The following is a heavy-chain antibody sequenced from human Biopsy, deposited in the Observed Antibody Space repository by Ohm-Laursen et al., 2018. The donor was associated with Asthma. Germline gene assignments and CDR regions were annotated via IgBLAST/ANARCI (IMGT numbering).Heavy chain of an antibody. Sequence: SLRLSCAASGFSFSRYGMHWVRQAPGKGLEWVAVISFDGSNKYYGDSVKGRFTIARDNSKNTVYLQMNSLRAEDTAVYYCASYEVVTSILPLNVWGQGTTVTVPS. CDR1: GFSFSRYG. CDR3: ASYEVVTSILPLNV. CDR2: ISFDGSNK. J-gene: IGHJ6*02. D-gene: IGHD2-21*02. V-gene: IGHV3-30*03.